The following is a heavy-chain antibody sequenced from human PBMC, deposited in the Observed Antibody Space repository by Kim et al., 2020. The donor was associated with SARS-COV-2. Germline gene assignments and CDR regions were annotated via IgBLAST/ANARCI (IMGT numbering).Heavy chain of an antibody. CDR3: VKGGASSWYYFDC. J-gene: IGHJ4*02. Sequence: YEEYVKGRFTISRDNSKNTLYLQMSSLRTDDTAVYFWVKGGASSWYYFDCWGQGTLVTVSS. D-gene: IGHD6-13*01. V-gene: IGHV3-64D*06.